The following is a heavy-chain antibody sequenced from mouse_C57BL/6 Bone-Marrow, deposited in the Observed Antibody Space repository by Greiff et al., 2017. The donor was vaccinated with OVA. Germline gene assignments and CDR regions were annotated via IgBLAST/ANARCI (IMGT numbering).Heavy chain of an antibody. D-gene: IGHD2-5*01. CDR2: IYPRSGNT. Sequence: QVQLQQSGAELARPGASVKLSCKASGYTFTSYGISWVKQRTGQGLEWIGEIYPRSGNTYYNEKFKGKATLTADKSSSTAYMELRSLTSEDAAVYFCAREGYYSNYGFAYWGQGTLVTVSA. CDR3: AREGYYSNYGFAY. CDR1: GYTFTSYG. J-gene: IGHJ3*01. V-gene: IGHV1-81*01.